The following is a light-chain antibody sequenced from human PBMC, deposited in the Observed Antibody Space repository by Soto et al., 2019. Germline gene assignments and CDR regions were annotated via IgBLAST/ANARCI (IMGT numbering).Light chain of an antibody. CDR2: LGS. CDR3: MQALQTRLT. V-gene: IGKV2-28*01. Sequence: DIVMTQSPLSLPVTPGEPASISCRSSQSLLHSNGYNYLDWYLQKPGQSPQLLIYLGSNRASGVPDRLSGSGSGTDFTLKISRVEAEDVGVDYCMQALQTRLTFGGGTKVEIK. J-gene: IGKJ4*01. CDR1: QSLLHSNGYNY.